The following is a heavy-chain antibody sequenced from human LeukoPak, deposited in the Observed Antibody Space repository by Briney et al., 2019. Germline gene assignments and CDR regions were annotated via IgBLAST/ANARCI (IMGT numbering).Heavy chain of an antibody. CDR3: AREDSSGYSGY. J-gene: IGHJ4*02. CDR1: GGSISSYY. CDR2: IYYSGST. V-gene: IGHV4-59*01. Sequence: SETLSLTCTVSGGSISSYYWSWIRQPPGKGLEWIGYIYYSGSTNYNPSLKSRVTISVDTSKSQFSLKLSSVTAADTAVYYCAREDSSGYSGYWGQGTLVTVSS. D-gene: IGHD3-22*01.